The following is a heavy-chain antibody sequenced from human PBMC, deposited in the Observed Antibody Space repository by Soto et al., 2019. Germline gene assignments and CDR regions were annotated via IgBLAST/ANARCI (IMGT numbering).Heavy chain of an antibody. CDR2: IIPIFGTA. D-gene: IGHD6-19*01. V-gene: IGHV1-69*13. CDR3: ARNDVRHGWYDY. Sequence: SVKVSCKASGGTFSSYSISWVRQAPGQGLEWMGGIIPIFGTANYAQKFQGRVTITADESTSTAYMELSSLRSEDTAVYYCARNDVRHGWYDYWGQGTLVTVSS. J-gene: IGHJ4*02. CDR1: GGTFSSYS.